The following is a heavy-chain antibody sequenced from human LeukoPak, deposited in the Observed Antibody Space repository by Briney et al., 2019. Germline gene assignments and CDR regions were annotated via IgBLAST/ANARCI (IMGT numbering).Heavy chain of an antibody. D-gene: IGHD4-17*01. CDR3: AKDPNGDYVGAFDM. V-gene: IGHV3-23*01. CDR2: ITASGDTT. Sequence: GGSLRLSCAASGFTFSSYAMTWVRQAPGKGLEWVSSITASGDTTYYADSVRGRFTVSRDNSQNSLYLQMNGLRAEDTALYYCAKDPNGDYVGAFDMWGQGTMVTVSS. CDR1: GFTFSSYA. J-gene: IGHJ3*02.